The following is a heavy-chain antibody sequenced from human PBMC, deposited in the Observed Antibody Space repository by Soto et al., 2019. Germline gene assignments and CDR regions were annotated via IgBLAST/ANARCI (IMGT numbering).Heavy chain of an antibody. D-gene: IGHD6-13*01. CDR3: AREQQQLDSGVYGMDV. CDR1: GDSVSRNSSA. CDR2: TYYRSKWYN. Sequence: SQTRSLTFAISGDSVSRNSSAWNWISQSPSRGLEWLGRTYYRSKWYNDYAVPVKSRITINPDTSKNQFSLQLNSVTPEDTAVYYCAREQQQLDSGVYGMDVWGQATTVTVS. V-gene: IGHV6-1*01. J-gene: IGHJ6*02.